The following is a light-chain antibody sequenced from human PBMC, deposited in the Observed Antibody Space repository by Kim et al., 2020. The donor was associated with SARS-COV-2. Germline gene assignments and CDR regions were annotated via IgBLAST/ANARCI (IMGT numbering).Light chain of an antibody. CDR2: QDS. CDR3: QAWDSNTGV. J-gene: IGLJ1*01. V-gene: IGLV3-1*01. CDR1: KLGDKY. Sequence: VSPGQTARVTCSGDKLGDKYACWYQQKPGQSPVLVIYQDSKRPSGIPERFSGSNSGNTATLTISGTQAMDEADYYCQAWDSNTGVFGTGTKVTVL.